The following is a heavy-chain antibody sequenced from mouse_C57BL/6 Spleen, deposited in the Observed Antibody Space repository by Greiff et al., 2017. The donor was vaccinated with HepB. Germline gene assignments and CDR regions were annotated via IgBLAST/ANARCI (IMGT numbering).Heavy chain of an antibody. CDR3: ARRGYYGSSHYYAMDY. D-gene: IGHD1-1*01. V-gene: IGHV5-17*01. Sequence: EVKVVESGGGLVKPGGSLKLSCAASGFTFSDYGMHWVRQAPEKGLEWVAYISSGSSTIYYADTVKGRFTISRDNAKNTLFLQMTSLRSEDTAMYYCARRGYYGSSHYYAMDYWGQGTSVTVSS. CDR1: GFTFSDYG. CDR2: ISSGSSTI. J-gene: IGHJ4*01.